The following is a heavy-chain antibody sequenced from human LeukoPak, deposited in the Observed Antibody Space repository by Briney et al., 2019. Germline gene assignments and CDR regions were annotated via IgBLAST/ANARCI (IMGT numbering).Heavy chain of an antibody. V-gene: IGHV5-10-1*01. CDR2: IDPGDSYT. CDR1: GSSFTSYW. Sequence: GESLKISCKGSGSSFTSYWISWVRQMPGKGLERMGRIDPGDSYTNYSPSFQGHVTISADKSISTAYLQWSSLKASDTAMYYCARAVSSGYDPFDYWGQGTLVTVSS. J-gene: IGHJ4*02. D-gene: IGHD3-22*01. CDR3: ARAVSSGYDPFDY.